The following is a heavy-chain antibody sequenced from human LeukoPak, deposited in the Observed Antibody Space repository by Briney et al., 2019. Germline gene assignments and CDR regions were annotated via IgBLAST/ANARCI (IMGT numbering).Heavy chain of an antibody. CDR2: IHSDGSST. V-gene: IGHV3-74*01. D-gene: IGHD6-19*01. CDR3: ARYTTAGYSSGWYGPSFDY. Sequence: GGSLRLSCAASGFTFSSYWMHWVRQAPGKGLVWVSRIHSDGSSTSYADSVKGRFTISRDNAKNSLYLQMNSLRAEDTAVYYCARYTTAGYSSGWYGPSFDYWGQGTLVTVSS. J-gene: IGHJ4*02. CDR1: GFTFSSYW.